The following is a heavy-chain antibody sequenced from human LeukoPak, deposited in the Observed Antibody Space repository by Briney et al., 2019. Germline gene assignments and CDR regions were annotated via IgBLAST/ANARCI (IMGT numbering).Heavy chain of an antibody. J-gene: IGHJ5*02. D-gene: IGHD3-22*01. CDR2: INPSGGST. CDR3: ARVNYDSSGYFPFDP. Sequence: ASVKVSCKASGYTFTGYYMHWVRQAPGQGLEWMGIINPSGGSTSYAQKFQGRVTMTRDTSTSTVYMELRSLRSEDTAVYYCARVNYDSSGYFPFDPWGQGTLVTVSS. CDR1: GYTFTGYY. V-gene: IGHV1-46*01.